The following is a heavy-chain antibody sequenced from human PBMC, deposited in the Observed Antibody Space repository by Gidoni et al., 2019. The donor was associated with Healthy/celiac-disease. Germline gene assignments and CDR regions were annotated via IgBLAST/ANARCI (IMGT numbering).Heavy chain of an antibody. CDR3: ARDGLHDMFDY. V-gene: IGHV3-48*03. J-gene: IGHJ4*02. Sequence: EVQLVESGGGLVQPGGSLRLSCAASGFTFSSYEMNWVRQAPGKGLEWVSYISSSGSTIYYADSVKGRFTISRDNAKNSLYLQMNSLRAEDTAVYYCARDGLHDMFDYWGQGTLVTVSS. D-gene: IGHD3-10*02. CDR1: GFTFSSYE. CDR2: ISSSGSTI.